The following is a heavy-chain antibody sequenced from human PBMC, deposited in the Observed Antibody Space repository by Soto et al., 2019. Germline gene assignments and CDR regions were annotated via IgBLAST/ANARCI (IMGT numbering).Heavy chain of an antibody. V-gene: IGHV4-30-4*01. CDR1: GGSISSGDYY. J-gene: IGHJ3*02. CDR2: IYYSGST. Sequence: PSETLSLTCIVSGGSISSGDYYWSWIRQPPGKGLEWIGYIYYSGSTYYNPSLKSRVTISVDTSKNQFSLKLSSVTAADTAVYYCARAATGWGNAFDIWGQGTMVTVSS. D-gene: IGHD2-15*01. CDR3: ARAATGWGNAFDI.